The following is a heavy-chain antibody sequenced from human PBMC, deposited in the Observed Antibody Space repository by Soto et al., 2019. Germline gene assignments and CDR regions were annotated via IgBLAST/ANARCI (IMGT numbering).Heavy chain of an antibody. Sequence: EVQLVESGGGLVQPGGSLRLSCEASGFTFSTYNINWVRQAPGKGPEWVSYISSGSSIIYYADSVKGRFTISRDNAKNSLYLQMNNLRAEDTAIYYCARGFDCSGGSCHFDYWGQGTLVTVSS. CDR3: ARGFDCSGGSCHFDY. J-gene: IGHJ4*02. CDR1: GFTFSTYN. V-gene: IGHV3-48*01. CDR2: ISSGSSII. D-gene: IGHD2-15*01.